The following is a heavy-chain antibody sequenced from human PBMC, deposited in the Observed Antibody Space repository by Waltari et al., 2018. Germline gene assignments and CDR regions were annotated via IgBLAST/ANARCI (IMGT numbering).Heavy chain of an antibody. CDR2: IYYSVST. J-gene: IGHJ4*02. Sequence: QLQLQESGPGLVKPSETLSLTCTVSGGSIISSSYYWGWIRQPPGKGLEWIGSIYYSVSTNYNPALKSRVTISVDTSKNQVSLKLSSVTAADTAVYDCARDVPYGDYGYYWGQGTLVTVSS. CDR1: GGSIISSSYY. D-gene: IGHD4-17*01. V-gene: IGHV4-39*07. CDR3: ARDVPYGDYGYY.